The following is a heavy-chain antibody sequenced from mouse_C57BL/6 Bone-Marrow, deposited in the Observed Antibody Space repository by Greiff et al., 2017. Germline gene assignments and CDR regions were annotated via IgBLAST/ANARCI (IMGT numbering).Heavy chain of an antibody. V-gene: IGHV1-81*01. J-gene: IGHJ2*01. D-gene: IGHD1-1*01. CDR2: IYPRSGNT. CDR1: GYTFTSYG. CDR3: ASYYGLDY. Sequence: QVQLKESGAELARPGASVKLSCKASGYTFTSYGISWVKQRTGQGLEWIGEIYPRSGNTYYNEKFKGKATLTADKSSSTAYMGLRSLTSEDSAVYFCASYYGLDYWGQGTTLTVSS.